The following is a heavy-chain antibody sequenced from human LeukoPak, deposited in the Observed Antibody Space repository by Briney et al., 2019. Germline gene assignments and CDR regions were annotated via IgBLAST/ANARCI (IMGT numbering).Heavy chain of an antibody. CDR3: ARDLDCSGGSCYLSHFDY. V-gene: IGHV4-4*07. CDR1: GGSISSYY. Sequence: SETLSLTCTVSGGSISSYYWSWIRQPAGKGLEWIGRIYTSGSTNYNPSLKSRVTMSVDTSKNQFSLKLSSVTAADTAVYYCARDLDCSGGSCYLSHFDYWGQGTLVTVSS. J-gene: IGHJ4*02. CDR2: IYTSGST. D-gene: IGHD2-15*01.